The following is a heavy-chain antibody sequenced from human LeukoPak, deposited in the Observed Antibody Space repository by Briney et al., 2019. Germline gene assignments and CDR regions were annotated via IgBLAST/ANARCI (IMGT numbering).Heavy chain of an antibody. D-gene: IGHD6-13*01. J-gene: IGHJ4*02. CDR3: ARVREATIAPFFDY. CDR1: GDSISSGDYY. CDR2: IYYSGST. V-gene: IGHV4-31*03. Sequence: SETLSLTRTVSGDSISSGDYYWTWIRQHPGKGLEWIGCIYYSGSTYYNLSLKSRVIISADTSKNHFSLKLSSVTAADTAVYYCARVREATIAPFFDYWGQGILVTVSS.